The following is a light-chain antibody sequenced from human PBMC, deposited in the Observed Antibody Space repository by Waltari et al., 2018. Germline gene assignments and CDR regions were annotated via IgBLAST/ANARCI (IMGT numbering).Light chain of an antibody. Sequence: DIVVTQSPLYLPVTPGEPVSISCRSRQSLIQRNGNNYLDWYLQKPGQSQQLLIYLGSSRASGVPDRFSGSGSGTDFTLRISRVEAEDVGVYYCMQSLQSLWTFGPGTKVEIK. CDR2: LGS. CDR1: QSLIQRNGNNY. CDR3: MQSLQSLWT. V-gene: IGKV2-28*01. J-gene: IGKJ1*01.